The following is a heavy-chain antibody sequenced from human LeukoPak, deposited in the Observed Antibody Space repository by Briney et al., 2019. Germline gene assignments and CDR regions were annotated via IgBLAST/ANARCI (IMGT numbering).Heavy chain of an antibody. CDR1: GGSISSYY. D-gene: IGHD3-9*01. J-gene: IGHJ6*02. Sequence: SETLSLTCTVSGGSISSYYWSWMRQPPGKGLEWIGYIYYSGSTNYNPSLKSRVTISVDTSKNQFSLKLSSVTAADTAVYYCARVSGYYDILTGYYYYGMDVWGQGTTVTVSS. CDR3: ARVSGYYDILTGYYYYGMDV. CDR2: IYYSGST. V-gene: IGHV4-59*01.